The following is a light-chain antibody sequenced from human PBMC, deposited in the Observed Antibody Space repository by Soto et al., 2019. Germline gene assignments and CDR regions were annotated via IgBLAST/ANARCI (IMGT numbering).Light chain of an antibody. Sequence: DIQMTQSPSSLSASVGDRVTIICRASQSVSTRLAWYQQKPGKAPKILISDASILENGVPSRFSGTGSGTEFTLTISNLQPDDFATYFCQQYNSFSLITFGQGTRLEI. V-gene: IGKV1-5*02. CDR2: DAS. CDR1: QSVSTR. CDR3: QQYNSFSLIT. J-gene: IGKJ5*01.